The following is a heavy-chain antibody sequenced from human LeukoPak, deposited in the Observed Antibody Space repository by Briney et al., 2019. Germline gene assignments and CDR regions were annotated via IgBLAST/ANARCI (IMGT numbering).Heavy chain of an antibody. D-gene: IGHD4-17*01. V-gene: IGHV4-39*07. Sequence: SETLSLTCTVSGGSISSSSYYWGWLRQPPGKGLEWIGTIYHSGSTYYNPSLESRVTISLDTSKNQFSLKLSSVTAADTAVYYCARRQSDYGQYFDYWGQGALVTVSS. CDR2: IYHSGST. CDR3: ARRQSDYGQYFDY. J-gene: IGHJ4*02. CDR1: GGSISSSSYY.